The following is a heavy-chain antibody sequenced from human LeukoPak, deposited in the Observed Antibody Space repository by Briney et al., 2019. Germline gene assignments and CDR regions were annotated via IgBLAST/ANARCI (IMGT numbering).Heavy chain of an antibody. D-gene: IGHD3-3*01. CDR2: ISSSSSYI. J-gene: IGHJ4*02. Sequence: GGSLRLSCAASGFTFSSYSMNWVRQAPGKGLEWVSSISSSSSYIYYADSVKGRFTISRDNAKNSLYLQMNSVRAEDTAVYYCARGAGNPYDFWSGYHAVFYYFDYWGQGTLVTVSS. CDR3: ARGAGNPYDFWSGYHAVFYYFDY. CDR1: GFTFSSYS. V-gene: IGHV3-21*01.